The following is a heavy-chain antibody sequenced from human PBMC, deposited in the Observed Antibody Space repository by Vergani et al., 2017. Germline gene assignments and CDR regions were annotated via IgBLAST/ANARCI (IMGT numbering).Heavy chain of an antibody. D-gene: IGHD4-11*01. CDR2: ISSSGGST. J-gene: IGHJ6*02. V-gene: IGHV3-23*01. CDR1: GFTFSSYA. CDR3: ARDLHTDHYYYYGMDV. Sequence: EVQLLESGGGLVQPGGSLRLSCAASGFTFSSYAMSWVRQAPGKGLEWVSAISSSGGSTYYADSVKGRFTISRDNSKNTLYLQMNSLRAEDTDVYYCARDLHTDHYYYYGMDVWGQGTTVTVSS.